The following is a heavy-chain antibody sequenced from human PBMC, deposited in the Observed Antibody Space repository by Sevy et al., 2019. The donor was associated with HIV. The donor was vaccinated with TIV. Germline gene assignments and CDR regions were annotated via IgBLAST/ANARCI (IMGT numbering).Heavy chain of an antibody. D-gene: IGHD2-15*01. J-gene: IGHJ6*03. V-gene: IGHV3-48*03. Sequence: GGSLRLSCAASGFTFSSYEMNWVRQAPGKGLEWVSYISSSGSTIYYADSVKGRFTISRDNAKNSLYLQMNSLRAEDTAVYYCARDPRKDIVVEPYYYYMDVWGKGTTVTVSS. CDR2: ISSSGSTI. CDR3: ARDPRKDIVVEPYYYYMDV. CDR1: GFTFSSYE.